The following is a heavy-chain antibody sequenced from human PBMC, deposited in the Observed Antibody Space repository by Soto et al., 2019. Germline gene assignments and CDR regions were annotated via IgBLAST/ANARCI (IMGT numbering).Heavy chain of an antibody. CDR1: GFTFSNYW. J-gene: IGHJ4*02. V-gene: IGHV3-7*01. Sequence: GGSLRLSCAASGFTFSNYWMSWVRQAPGKGLEWVAIIKQDGSDKFYVDSVKGRFTISRDNAKNSLYLQMNSLRTEDAAVYYCARNRDDAFDYWGRGTLVTVSS. CDR3: ARNRDDAFDY. D-gene: IGHD1-1*01. CDR2: IKQDGSDK.